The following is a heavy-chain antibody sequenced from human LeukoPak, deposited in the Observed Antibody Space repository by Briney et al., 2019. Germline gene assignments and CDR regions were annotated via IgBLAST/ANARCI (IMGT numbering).Heavy chain of an antibody. CDR1: GFTFSSYN. J-gene: IGHJ4*02. V-gene: IGHV3-48*04. Sequence: GGSLRLSCAVSGFTFSSYNMNWVRLAPGKGLEWVSYISSSGSTKYYADSVKGRFTISRDNAKNSLYLQMNSLRAEDTAVYYCARALRAVRGYYFDYWGQGTLVTVSS. D-gene: IGHD3-10*01. CDR3: ARALRAVRGYYFDY. CDR2: ISSSGSTK.